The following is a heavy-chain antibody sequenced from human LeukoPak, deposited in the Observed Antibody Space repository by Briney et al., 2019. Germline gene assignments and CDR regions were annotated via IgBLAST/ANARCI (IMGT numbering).Heavy chain of an antibody. Sequence: PSETLSLTCAVYGGSFSGYYWSWIRQPPGKGLEWIGEINHSGSTNYNPSLKSRVTISVDTSKNQFSLKLSSVTAADTAVYYCARRSGATKKYYFDYWGQGTLVTVSS. J-gene: IGHJ4*02. D-gene: IGHD1-26*01. CDR2: INHSGST. CDR3: ARRSGATKKYYFDY. CDR1: GGSFSGYY. V-gene: IGHV4-34*01.